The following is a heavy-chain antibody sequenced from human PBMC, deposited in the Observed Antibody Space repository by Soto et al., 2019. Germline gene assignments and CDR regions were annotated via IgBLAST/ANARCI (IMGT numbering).Heavy chain of an antibody. J-gene: IGHJ6*02. V-gene: IGHV3-21*01. CDR3: ARDALEYSSSSGVGYYYYYGMDV. CDR1: GFTFSSYS. D-gene: IGHD6-6*01. CDR2: ISSSSSYI. Sequence: GGSLRLSCAASGFTFSSYSMNWVRQAPGKGLEWVSSISSSSSYIYYADSVKGRFTISRDNAKNSLYLQMNSLRAEDTAVYYCARDALEYSSSSGVGYYYYYGMDVWGQGTTVTAP.